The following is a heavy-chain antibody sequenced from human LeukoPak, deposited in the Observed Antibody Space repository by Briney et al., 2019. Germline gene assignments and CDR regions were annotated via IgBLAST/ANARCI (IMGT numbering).Heavy chain of an antibody. CDR3: ASYTNPPMGIVVVPIAY. Sequence: SETLSLTCTVSGGSISSSSYYWGWIRQPPGKWLEWVGSIYYSGSTYYNPSLKSRVTISVDTSKNQFSLKLSSVTAADTAVYYCASYTNPPMGIVVVPIAYWGQGTLVTVSS. V-gene: IGHV4-39*01. CDR2: IYYSGST. J-gene: IGHJ4*02. CDR1: GGSISSSSYY. D-gene: IGHD3-22*01.